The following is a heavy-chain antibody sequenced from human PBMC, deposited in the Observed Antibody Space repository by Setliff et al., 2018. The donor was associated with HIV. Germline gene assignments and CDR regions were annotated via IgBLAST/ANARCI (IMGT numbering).Heavy chain of an antibody. Sequence: SETLSLTCTVSGVSISSASYYWSWIRQPAGKGLEWIGRIYTSGSTNYNPSLKSRITISLETSRNQFSLRVTSVTATDTAVYYCTRQSPVAGSGAFDIWGQGTMVTVS. CDR2: IYTSGST. J-gene: IGHJ3*02. D-gene: IGHD6-19*01. CDR1: GVSISSASYY. V-gene: IGHV4-61*02. CDR3: TRQSPVAGSGAFDI.